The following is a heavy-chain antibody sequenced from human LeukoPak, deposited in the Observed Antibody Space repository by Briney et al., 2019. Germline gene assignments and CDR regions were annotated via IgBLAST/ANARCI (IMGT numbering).Heavy chain of an antibody. CDR3: ARAPSRGIAAVRVWFDP. Sequence: SETLSLTCTVSGGSISSSSYYWSWIRQPPGKGLEWIGYIYYSGSTNYNPSLKSRVTISVDTSKNQFSLKLSSVTAADTAVYYCARAPSRGIAAVRVWFDPWGQGTLVTVSS. J-gene: IGHJ5*02. CDR1: GGSISSSSYY. V-gene: IGHV4-61*01. D-gene: IGHD6-13*01. CDR2: IYYSGST.